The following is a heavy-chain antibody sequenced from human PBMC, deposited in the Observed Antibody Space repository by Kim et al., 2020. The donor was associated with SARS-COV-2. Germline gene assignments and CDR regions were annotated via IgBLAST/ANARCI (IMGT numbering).Heavy chain of an antibody. Sequence: SETLSLTCTVSGGSISSSSYYWGWIRQPPGKGLEWIGSIYYSGSTYYNPSLKSRVTISVDTSKNQFSLKLSSVTAADTAVYYCARQGEAVEQPGPEYNWFDPWGQGTLVTVSS. J-gene: IGHJ5*02. V-gene: IGHV4-39*01. D-gene: IGHD6-13*01. CDR1: GGSISSSSYY. CDR2: IYYSGST. CDR3: ARQGEAVEQPGPEYNWFDP.